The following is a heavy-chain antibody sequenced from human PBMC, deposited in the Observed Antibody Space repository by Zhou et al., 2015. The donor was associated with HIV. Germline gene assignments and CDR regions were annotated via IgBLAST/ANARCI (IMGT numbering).Heavy chain of an antibody. CDR1: GGTFSSYT. V-gene: IGHV1-69*08. CDR2: IIPILGIA. CDR3: ARDGRHWYFDL. Sequence: QVQLVQSGAEVKKPGSSVKVSCKASGGTFSSYTISWVRQAPGQGLEWMGRIIPILGIANYAQKFQGRVTITADKSTSTAYMELSSLRSEDTAVYYCARDGRHWYFDLWGRGTLVTVSS. J-gene: IGHJ2*01. D-gene: IGHD6-6*01.